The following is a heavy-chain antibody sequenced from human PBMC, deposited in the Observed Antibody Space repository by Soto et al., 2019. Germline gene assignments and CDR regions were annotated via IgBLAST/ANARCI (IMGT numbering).Heavy chain of an antibody. V-gene: IGHV3-74*01. Sequence: DVQLVESGGGLVQPGESLRLSCVVSGFTISSYWMHWVRQAPGKGLVWVSRINGDGSSTNYADSVKGRFTISRDNAKNTLYLQMNTLRAEDTAVYYCAIAVAGPTAIAYWGQGNQVTVSS. D-gene: IGHD6-19*01. CDR1: GFTISSYW. J-gene: IGHJ4*02. CDR3: AIAVAGPTAIAY. CDR2: INGDGSST.